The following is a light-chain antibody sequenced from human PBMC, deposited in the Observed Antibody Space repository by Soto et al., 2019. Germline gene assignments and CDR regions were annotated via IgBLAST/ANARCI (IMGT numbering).Light chain of an antibody. V-gene: IGLV1-40*01. CDR2: GNS. CDR1: SSNIGAGYD. J-gene: IGLJ2*01. Sequence: QSVLTQPPSGSGAPGQRVTISCTGSSSNIGAGYDVHWYQQLPGTAPKLLIYGNSNRPSGVPDRFSGSKSGTSASLAITGLQAEDEADYYCQSYDSSLRGVFGGGTQLTVL. CDR3: QSYDSSLRGV.